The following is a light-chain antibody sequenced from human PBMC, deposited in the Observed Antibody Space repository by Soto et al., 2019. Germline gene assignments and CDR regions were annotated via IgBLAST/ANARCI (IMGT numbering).Light chain of an antibody. CDR2: GAS. V-gene: IGKV3-20*01. J-gene: IGKJ1*01. CDR3: QQYGKT. CDR1: QSVSSSY. Sequence: VLTQSPGTLSLSPWERATLSCRASQSVSSSYLAWYQQKPGQAPGLLIYGASSRATGIPDRFSGSGSGTDFTLTISRLEPEDFAVYYCQQYGKTFGQGTKVDIK.